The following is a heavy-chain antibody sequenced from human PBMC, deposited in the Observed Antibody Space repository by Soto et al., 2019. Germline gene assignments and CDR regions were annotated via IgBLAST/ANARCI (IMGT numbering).Heavy chain of an antibody. D-gene: IGHD2-15*01. Sequence: ASVKVSCKASGYTFTSYGISWVRQAPGQGLEWMGWISAYNGNTNYAQKLQGRVTMTTDTSTSTAYMELRSLRSDDTAVYYCARDRAVGAAFYYYYGMDVWGQGTTVTVSS. J-gene: IGHJ6*02. V-gene: IGHV1-18*01. CDR2: ISAYNGNT. CDR3: ARDRAVGAAFYYYYGMDV. CDR1: GYTFTSYG.